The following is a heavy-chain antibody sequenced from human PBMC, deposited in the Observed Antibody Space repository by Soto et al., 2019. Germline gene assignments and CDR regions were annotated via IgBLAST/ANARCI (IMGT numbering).Heavy chain of an antibody. V-gene: IGHV4-4*02. Sequence: SETLSLTCAVYGGSISSSNWWSWVRQPPGKGLEWIGEIYHSGSTNYNPSLKSRVTISVDESKNQFSRKLSSVTAAGTAVYYCARVAYCGGDCSSAFDIWGQGTMVTVSS. CDR3: ARVAYCGGDCSSAFDI. CDR1: GGSISSSNW. D-gene: IGHD2-21*02. J-gene: IGHJ3*02. CDR2: IYHSGST.